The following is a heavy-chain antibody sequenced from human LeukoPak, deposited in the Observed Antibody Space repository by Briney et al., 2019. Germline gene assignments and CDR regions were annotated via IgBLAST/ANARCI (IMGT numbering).Heavy chain of an antibody. CDR1: GYTFTNYD. J-gene: IGHJ5*02. CDR2: MNPSTGQT. CDR3: ARDQAVAGKGAFDP. D-gene: IGHD6-19*01. V-gene: IGHV1-8*01. Sequence: GASVKVSCKASGYTFTNYDINWVRQAPGQGLEWMGWMNPSTGQTGYAQKFQGRVTMTRITSISTLYMELSSFRSEDTAVYYCARDQAVAGKGAFDPWGQGTLVTVSS.